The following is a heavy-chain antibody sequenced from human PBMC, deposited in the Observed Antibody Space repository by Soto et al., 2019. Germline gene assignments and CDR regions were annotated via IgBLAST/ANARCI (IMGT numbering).Heavy chain of an antibody. CDR2: IYASGSP. CDR3: ARGVGSSPPRY. Sequence: ETLSLTCSISVGSISVYYWSWIRQRPGQGLEWIGYIYASGSPYYNPSLRSRVTISADTSKNQISLKLTSPTAADTAVYYCARGVGSSPPRYWGRGTLVTVSS. CDR1: VGSISVYY. D-gene: IGHD1-26*01. J-gene: IGHJ4*02. V-gene: IGHV4-59*01.